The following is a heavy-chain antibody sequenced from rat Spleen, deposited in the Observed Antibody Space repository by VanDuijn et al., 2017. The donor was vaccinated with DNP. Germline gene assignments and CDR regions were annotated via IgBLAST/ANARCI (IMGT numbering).Heavy chain of an antibody. J-gene: IGHJ4*01. D-gene: IGHD1-4*01. V-gene: IGHV1-43*01. CDR1: GYTFTTYY. CDR2: FNMGSGGT. CDR3: ARHQPGAMDA. Sequence: QVQLQQSGAELAKPGSSVKISCKASGYTFTTYYMSWIKQTTGQGLEYIGYFNMGSGGTNYNEKFKGKATLTIDKSSSTAFMQLSSLTPDDSAVYYCARHQPGAMDAWGQGTSVTVSS.